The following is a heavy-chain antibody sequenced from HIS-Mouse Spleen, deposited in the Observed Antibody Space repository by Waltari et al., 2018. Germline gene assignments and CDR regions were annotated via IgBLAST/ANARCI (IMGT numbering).Heavy chain of an antibody. J-gene: IGHJ4*02. CDR1: GYSISSGYY. V-gene: IGHV4-38-2*02. CDR3: ASPSSGWGYYFDY. Sequence: QVQLQESGPGLVKPSETLSLTCTVSGYSISSGYYWGWIRQPPGKGLEWIGSIYHSGSTYYDPYLKSRVTISVDTSKNQFSLKRSSVTAADTAVYYCASPSSGWGYYFDYWGQGTLVTVSS. D-gene: IGHD3-10*01. CDR2: IYHSGST.